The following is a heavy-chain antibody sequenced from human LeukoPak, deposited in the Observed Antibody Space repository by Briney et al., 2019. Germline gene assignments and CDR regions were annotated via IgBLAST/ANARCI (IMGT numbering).Heavy chain of an antibody. V-gene: IGHV4-38-2*01. Sequence: SETLSLTCAVSGYSISSGYYWGWIRQPPGKGLEWIWSIYHSGSTYYNPSLKSRVTISVDTSKNQFSLKLSSVTAADTAVYYCARHLYDSSGYYPYYFDYWGQGTLVTVSS. CDR1: GYSISSGYY. J-gene: IGHJ4*02. CDR3: ARHLYDSSGYYPYYFDY. CDR2: IYHSGST. D-gene: IGHD3-22*01.